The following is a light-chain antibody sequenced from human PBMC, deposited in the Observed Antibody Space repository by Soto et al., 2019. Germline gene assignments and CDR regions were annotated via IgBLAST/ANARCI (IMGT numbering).Light chain of an antibody. J-gene: IGKJ5*01. CDR2: DAS. Sequence: EIVLTQSPATLSLSPGERATLSCRASQSVSSYLLWYQQKPGQAPRLLIYDASNRATGIPARFSGSGSETDFTLTISSLEPEDFAVYYCQHRMNWPLTFGQGTRREI. CDR1: QSVSSY. V-gene: IGKV3-11*01. CDR3: QHRMNWPLT.